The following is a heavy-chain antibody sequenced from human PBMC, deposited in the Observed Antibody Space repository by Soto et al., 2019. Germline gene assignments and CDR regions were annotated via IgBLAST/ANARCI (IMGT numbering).Heavy chain of an antibody. CDR2: INHSGST. Sequence: QVQLQQWGAGLLKPSETLSLTCAFYGGSFSGYYWSWIRQPPGKGLEWIGEINHSGSTNYKPSLNSRVTISVDPSKNQFSLKLSSVTAAATDVYYCARLVDEAGCDYWGQGTLVTVSS. CDR1: GGSFSGYY. J-gene: IGHJ4*02. D-gene: IGHD6-13*01. V-gene: IGHV4-34*01. CDR3: ARLVDEAGCDY.